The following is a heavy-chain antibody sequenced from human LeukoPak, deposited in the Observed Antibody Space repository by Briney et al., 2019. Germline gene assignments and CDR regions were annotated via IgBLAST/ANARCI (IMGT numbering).Heavy chain of an antibody. J-gene: IGHJ4*02. CDR2: IDSSSSTI. Sequence: GGSLRLSCAVSGFPFITYNMNWVRQAPGKGLEWVSYIDSSSSTIYYADSVKGRFTVSRDNAKNSLDLQMNSLRADDTAVYYCASYYYDSSGYPHWGQGTLVTVSS. CDR1: GFPFITYN. CDR3: ASYYYDSSGYPH. V-gene: IGHV3-48*01. D-gene: IGHD3-22*01.